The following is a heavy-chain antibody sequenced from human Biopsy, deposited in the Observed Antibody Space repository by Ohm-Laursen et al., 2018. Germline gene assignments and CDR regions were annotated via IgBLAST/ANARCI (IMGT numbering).Heavy chain of an antibody. V-gene: IGHV3-30*18. J-gene: IGHJ6*02. CDR2: IFYDGSNT. Sequence: SLRLSCTAPGFTFNNYGMQWVRQAPGKGLEWVAFIFYDGSNTYYADSVKGRFTISRDNSRDTLYLQMSSLRAEDTAVYYCAKDRYNYTPIGGFSMEVWGQGTTVTVSS. CDR1: GFTFNNYG. CDR3: AKDRYNYTPIGGFSMEV. D-gene: IGHD5-18*01.